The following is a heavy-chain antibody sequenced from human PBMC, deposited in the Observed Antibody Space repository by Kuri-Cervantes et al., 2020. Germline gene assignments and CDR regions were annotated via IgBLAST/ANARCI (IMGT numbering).Heavy chain of an antibody. CDR1: GGSFSGYY. V-gene: IGHV4-34*01. Sequence: SETLSLTCAVYGGSFSGYYWSWIRQPPGKGLEWIGEINHSGSTNYNPSLKSRVTISIDTSKNQFSLKLISVTAADTAVYYCARGGYYYYYMDVWGGGTTVTVSS. CDR3: ARGGYYYYYMDV. CDR2: INHSGST. J-gene: IGHJ6*03.